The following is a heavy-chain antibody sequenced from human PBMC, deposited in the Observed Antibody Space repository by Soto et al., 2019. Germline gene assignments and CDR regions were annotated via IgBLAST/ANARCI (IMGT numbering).Heavy chain of an antibody. D-gene: IGHD3-10*01. CDR1: GFTFSSYG. J-gene: IGHJ4*02. CDR2: ISYDGSNK. V-gene: IGHV3-30*18. CDR3: AKDEDVLLWFGELHFDY. Sequence: QVQLVESGGGVVQPGRSLRLSCAASGFTFSSYGMHWVRQAPGKGLEWVAVISYDGSNKYYADSVKGRFTISRDNSKNXPYLQMNSLRAEDTAVYYCAKDEDVLLWFGELHFDYWGQGTLVTVSS.